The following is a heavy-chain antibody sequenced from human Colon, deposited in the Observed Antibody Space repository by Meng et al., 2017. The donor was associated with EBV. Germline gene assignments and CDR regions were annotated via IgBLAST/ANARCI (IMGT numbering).Heavy chain of an antibody. J-gene: IGHJ5*02. CDR1: GGSVSSNDYH. CDR2: MYDRGSA. V-gene: IGHV4-61*03. Sequence: QEQLLEWGRGLVNPSETLSLPCSVSGGSVSSNDYHLSWIRQPPGKGLEWIGCMYDRGSAKYNPSLNSRVTISIDTTRNHFVLKLTSVTAADTAVYYCAYYFVGRGGTGSWGQGTLVTVSS. D-gene: IGHD2-8*02. CDR3: AYYFVGRGGTGS.